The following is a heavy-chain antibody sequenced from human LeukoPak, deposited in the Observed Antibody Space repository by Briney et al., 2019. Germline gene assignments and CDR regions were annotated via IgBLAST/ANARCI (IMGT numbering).Heavy chain of an antibody. CDR3: VTRVPYTGYKN. CDR2: MSRSADRI. CDR1: GLTLSNYE. Sequence: GGSLRLSCILSGLTLSNYELNWVRQAPGKGLEWVSYMSRSADRIDYADSVKGRFTMSRDNARNSLYLQMNSLRVEGTAVYYCVTRVPYTGYKNWGQGTLVTVSS. D-gene: IGHD5-24*01. V-gene: IGHV3-48*03. J-gene: IGHJ4*02.